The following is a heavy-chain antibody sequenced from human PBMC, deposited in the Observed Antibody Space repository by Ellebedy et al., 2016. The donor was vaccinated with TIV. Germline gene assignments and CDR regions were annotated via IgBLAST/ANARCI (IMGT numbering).Heavy chain of an antibody. CDR3: AKGGARGGYKPSFDY. CDR1: GFTFSTYA. D-gene: IGHD5-24*01. J-gene: IGHJ4*02. Sequence: GESLKISCVASGFTFSTYAMSWVRQAPGKGLEWVSAISGSGSATSYADSVKCRFTISRDNSKNTLYVQMNSLRAEDTAVYYCAKGGARGGYKPSFDYWGQGTLVTVSS. CDR2: ISGSGSAT. V-gene: IGHV3-23*01.